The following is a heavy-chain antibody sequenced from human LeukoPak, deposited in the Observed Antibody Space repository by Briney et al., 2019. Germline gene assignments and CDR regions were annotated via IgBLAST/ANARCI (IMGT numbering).Heavy chain of an antibody. D-gene: IGHD5-18*01. Sequence: ASVKVSCKASGYTFTSYAMHWVRHAPGQRLEWMGWSNAGKGNTKYSQEFQGRVTITRDTSASTAYMELSSLRSEDTAVYYCARGRRGIQLWLRSAAGTNWFDPWGQGTLVTVSS. CDR1: GYTFTSYA. J-gene: IGHJ5*02. CDR3: ARGRRGIQLWLRSAAGTNWFDP. V-gene: IGHV1-3*02. CDR2: SNAGKGNT.